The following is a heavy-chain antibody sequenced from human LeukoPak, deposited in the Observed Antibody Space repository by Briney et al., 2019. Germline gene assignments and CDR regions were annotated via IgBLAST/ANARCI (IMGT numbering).Heavy chain of an antibody. CDR2: IYYSGST. CDR1: GGSISSSSYY. CDR3: ARHRVVPAANYYYYMDV. J-gene: IGHJ6*03. V-gene: IGHV4-39*01. Sequence: KPSETLSLTCTVSGGSISSSSYYWGWIRQPPGKGLEWIGSIYYSGSTYYSPSLKSRVTISVDTSKNQFSLKLSSVTAADTAVYYCARHRVVPAANYYYYMDVWGKGTTVTISS. D-gene: IGHD2-2*01.